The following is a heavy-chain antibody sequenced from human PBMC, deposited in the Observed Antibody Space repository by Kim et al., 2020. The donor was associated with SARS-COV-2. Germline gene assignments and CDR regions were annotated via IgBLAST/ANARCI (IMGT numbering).Heavy chain of an antibody. J-gene: IGHJ4*02. CDR3: ANPVTTGY. CDR1: GFTFSSYA. D-gene: IGHD4-17*01. Sequence: GGSLRLSCVASGFTFSSYAFSWVRQAPGKGLEWVSSISGSGTNPFYADSVKGRFTISRDNAKNTLYLQMSSLRADDTAVYYCANPVTTGYWGQGTLVTVS. CDR2: ISGSGTNP. V-gene: IGHV3-23*01.